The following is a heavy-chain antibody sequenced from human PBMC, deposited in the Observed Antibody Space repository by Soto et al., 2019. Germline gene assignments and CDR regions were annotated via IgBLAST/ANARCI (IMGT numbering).Heavy chain of an antibody. CDR3: ARGYYDFWSGYYTEQRHMDV. Sequence: PGGSLRLSCAASGFTVSSNYMSWVRQAPGKGLEWVSVIYSGGSTYYADSVKGRFTISRHNSKNTLYLQMNSLRAEDTAVYYCARGYYDFWSGYYTEQRHMDVWGKGTTVTVSS. V-gene: IGHV3-53*04. D-gene: IGHD3-3*01. CDR2: IYSGGST. CDR1: GFTVSSNY. J-gene: IGHJ6*03.